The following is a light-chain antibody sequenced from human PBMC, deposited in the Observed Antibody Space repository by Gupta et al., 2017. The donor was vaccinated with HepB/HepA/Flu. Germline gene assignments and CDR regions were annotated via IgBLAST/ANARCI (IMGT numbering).Light chain of an antibody. CDR3: AAWDDSLSSWV. J-gene: IGLJ3*02. Sequence: QSVLTQPPSASGTPGPRVTISCSGSSPDIGSIYVYWYQQLPGTAPKLLIYRTNQRRSGVPDRFSGSKSGTSASLAISGLRSEDEADYYCAAWDDSLSSWVFGGGTKLIVL. CDR1: SPDIGSIY. CDR2: RTN. V-gene: IGLV1-47*01.